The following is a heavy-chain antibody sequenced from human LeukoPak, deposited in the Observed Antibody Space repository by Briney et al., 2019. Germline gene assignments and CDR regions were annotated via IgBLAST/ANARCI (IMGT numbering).Heavy chain of an antibody. CDR2: IVVGSGNT. Sequence: ASVKVSCKASGFTFTSSAVQWVRQARGQRLEWIGWIVVGSGNTNYAQKFQERVTITRDMSTSTAYMELSSLRSEDTAVYYCAAWYSGSYPYVSFDYWGQGTLVTVSS. J-gene: IGHJ4*02. CDR1: GFTFTSSA. V-gene: IGHV1-58*01. D-gene: IGHD1-26*01. CDR3: AAWYSGSYPYVSFDY.